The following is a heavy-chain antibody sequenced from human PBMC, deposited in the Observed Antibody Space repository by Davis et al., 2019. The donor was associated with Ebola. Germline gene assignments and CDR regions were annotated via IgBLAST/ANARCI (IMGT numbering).Heavy chain of an antibody. CDR2: INAGNGNT. V-gene: IGHV1-3*01. CDR1: GYTFTSYA. CDR3: ARGRGYYGSGSYY. D-gene: IGHD3-10*01. J-gene: IGHJ4*02. Sequence: AASVKVSCKASGYTFTSYAMHWVRQAPGQRLEWMGWINAGNGNTKYSQKFQGRVTITRDTSASTAYMELSSLRSEDTAVYYCARGRGYYGSGSYYWGQGTLVTVSS.